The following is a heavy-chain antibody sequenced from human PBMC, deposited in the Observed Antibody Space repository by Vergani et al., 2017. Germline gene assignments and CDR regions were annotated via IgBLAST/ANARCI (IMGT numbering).Heavy chain of an antibody. CDR2: ISAYNGNT. J-gene: IGHJ3*02. CDR3: ARDGEGPNYYGSGRRDAFDI. D-gene: IGHD3-10*01. V-gene: IGHV1-18*01. CDR1: GGTFSSYA. Sequence: QVQLVQSGAEVKKPGSSVKVSCKASGGTFSSYAISWVRQAPGQGLEWMGWISAYNGNTNYAQKLQGRVTMTTDTSTSTAYMELRSLRSDDTAVYYCARDGEGPNYYGSGRRDAFDIWGQGTMVTVSS.